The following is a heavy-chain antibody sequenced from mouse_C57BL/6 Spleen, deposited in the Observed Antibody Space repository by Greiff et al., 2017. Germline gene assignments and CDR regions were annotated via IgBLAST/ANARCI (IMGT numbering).Heavy chain of an antibody. V-gene: IGHV3-6*01. CDR1: GYSITSGYY. Sequence: ESGPGLVKPSQSLSLTCSVTGYSITSGYYWNWIRQFPGNKLEWMGYISYDGSNNYNPSLKNRISITRDPSKNQFFLKLNSVTTEDTATYYCARDPPSSPYAMDYWGQGTSVTVSS. D-gene: IGHD1-1*01. CDR2: ISYDGSN. J-gene: IGHJ4*01. CDR3: ARDPPSSPYAMDY.